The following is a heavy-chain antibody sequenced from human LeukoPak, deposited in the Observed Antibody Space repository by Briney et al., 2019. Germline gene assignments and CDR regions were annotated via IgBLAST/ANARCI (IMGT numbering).Heavy chain of an antibody. Sequence: ASVKVSCKASGYTFTSYDINWVRQAPGQGLEWMGIINPSGGSTSYAQKFQGRVTMTRDTSTSTVYMELSSLRSEDTAVYYCARDGILPFDYWGQGTLVTVSS. CDR2: INPSGGST. V-gene: IGHV1-46*01. CDR1: GYTFTSYD. J-gene: IGHJ4*02. CDR3: ARDGILPFDY. D-gene: IGHD1-26*01.